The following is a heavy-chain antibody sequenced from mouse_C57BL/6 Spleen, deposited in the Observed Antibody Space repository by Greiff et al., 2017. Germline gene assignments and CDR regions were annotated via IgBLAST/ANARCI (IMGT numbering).Heavy chain of an antibody. V-gene: IGHV2-5*01. J-gene: IGHJ4*01. CDR3: AKKGGSTMITSYAMDY. D-gene: IGHD2-4*01. CDR1: GFSLTSYG. Sequence: QVQLQQSGPGLVQPSQSLSITCPVSGFSLTSYGVHWVRQSPGKGLEWLGVIWRGGSTDYNAAFMSRLSITKDNSKSQVFFKMNSLQADDTAIYYCAKKGGSTMITSYAMDYWGQGTSVTVSS. CDR2: IWRGGST.